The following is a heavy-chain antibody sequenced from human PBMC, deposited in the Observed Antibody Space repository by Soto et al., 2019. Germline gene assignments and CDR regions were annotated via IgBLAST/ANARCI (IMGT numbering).Heavy chain of an antibody. Sequence: GGSLRLSCAASGFTFSSYAMHWVRQAPGKGLEYVSAISSNGGSTYYANSVKGRFTISRDNSKNTLYLQMGSLRAEDMAVYYCASGESEQLVSFDYWGQGTLVTVSS. D-gene: IGHD6-6*01. J-gene: IGHJ4*02. V-gene: IGHV3-64*01. CDR2: ISSNGGST. CDR1: GFTFSSYA. CDR3: ASGESEQLVSFDY.